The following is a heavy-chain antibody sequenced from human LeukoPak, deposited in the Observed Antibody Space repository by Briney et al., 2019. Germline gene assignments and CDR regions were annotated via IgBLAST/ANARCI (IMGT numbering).Heavy chain of an antibody. J-gene: IGHJ4*02. Sequence: GASVKVSCKASGYTFTSYAMHWGRQAPGQRVEWMGWIIAGNGNTKYSQNFQGRVTITRATSASTAYMALSRLRSEDMAVYYCARDRSRQAYCGGDCALDYWGQGTLVTVSS. CDR1: GYTFTSYA. CDR3: ARDRSRQAYCGGDCALDY. D-gene: IGHD2-21*02. CDR2: IIAGNGNT. V-gene: IGHV1-3*03.